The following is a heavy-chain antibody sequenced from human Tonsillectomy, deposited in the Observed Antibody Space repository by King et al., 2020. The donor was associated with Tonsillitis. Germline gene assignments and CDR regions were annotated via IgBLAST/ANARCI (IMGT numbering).Heavy chain of an antibody. V-gene: IGHV3-43*02. CDR2: ISGDGGGT. D-gene: IGHD5-12*01. CDR3: AKDKDGYDFNYYFYYMDV. J-gene: IGHJ6*03. CDR1: GFTFDDYA. Sequence: VQLVESGGGVVQPGGSLRLSCAASGFTFDDYAMHWVRQAPGKGPEWVSLISGDGGGTYYADSVKDRFTISRENSKNSLYLQMNSLRPEDTALYYCAKDKDGYDFNYYFYYMDVWGKGTTVTVSS.